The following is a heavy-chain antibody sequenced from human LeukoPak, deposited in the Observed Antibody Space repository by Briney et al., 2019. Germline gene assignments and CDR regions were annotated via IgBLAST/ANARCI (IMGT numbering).Heavy chain of an antibody. CDR1: GGSFSGYY. J-gene: IGHJ4*02. V-gene: IGHV4-34*01. Sequence: SETLSLTCAVYGGSFSGYYWSWIRQPPGKGLEWIGEINHSGSTNYNPSLKSRVTISVDTSKSQFSLKLSSVTAADTAVYYCARVRYGGNSDYWDQGTLVTVSS. D-gene: IGHD4-23*01. CDR3: ARVRYGGNSDY. CDR2: INHSGST.